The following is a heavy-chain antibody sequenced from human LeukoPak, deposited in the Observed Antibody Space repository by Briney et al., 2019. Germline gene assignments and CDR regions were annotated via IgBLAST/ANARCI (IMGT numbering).Heavy chain of an antibody. CDR2: IYYSGST. V-gene: IGHV4-59*08. J-gene: IGHJ6*02. D-gene: IGHD1-20*01. Sequence: PSETLSLTCTVSGGSISGYYWSWIRQPPGKGLEWIGYIYYSGSTNYNPSLKSRVTISVDTSKNQFSLKLSSVTAADTAAYYCARHVITGSLNYYYGMDVWGQGTTVTVSS. CDR1: GGSISGYY. CDR3: ARHVITGSLNYYYGMDV.